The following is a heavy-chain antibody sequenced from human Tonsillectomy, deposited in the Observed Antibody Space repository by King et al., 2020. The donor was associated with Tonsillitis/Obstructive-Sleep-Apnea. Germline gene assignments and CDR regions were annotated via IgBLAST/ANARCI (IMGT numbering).Heavy chain of an antibody. CDR1: GFTFSSYW. V-gene: IGHV3-7*04. J-gene: IGHJ4*02. Sequence: QLVQSGGGLVQPGGSLRLSCAASGFTFSSYWMSWVRQAPGKGLEWVANIKQDGGEKYYVDSVKGRFTISRDNAKNSLYLQMNSLRAEDTAVYYCARGAVVVPAAKLYYFDYWGQGTLVTVSS. D-gene: IGHD2-2*01. CDR2: IKQDGGEK. CDR3: ARGAVVVPAAKLYYFDY.